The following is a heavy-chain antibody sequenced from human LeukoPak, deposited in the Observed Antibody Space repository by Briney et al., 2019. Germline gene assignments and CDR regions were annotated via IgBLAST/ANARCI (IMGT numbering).Heavy chain of an antibody. Sequence: SETLSLTCTVSGYSISSGYYWGWIRQPPGKGLEWIGSIYHSGSTYYNPSLKSRVTISVDTSKNQFSLKLSSVTAADTAVYYCARQGDDYVWGSYRPDAFDIWGQGTMVTVSS. J-gene: IGHJ3*02. CDR2: IYHSGST. CDR1: GYSISSGYY. CDR3: ARQGDDYVWGSYRPDAFDI. D-gene: IGHD3-16*02. V-gene: IGHV4-38-2*02.